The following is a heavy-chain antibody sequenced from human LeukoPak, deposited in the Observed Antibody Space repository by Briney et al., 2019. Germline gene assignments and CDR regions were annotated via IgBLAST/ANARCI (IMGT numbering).Heavy chain of an antibody. Sequence: GGSLRLSCAASGFTFSSYSMNWVRQAPGKGLEWVSYISSSGNSREYADSVKGRFTISRDNARDSLHLQMNSLRVEDTAVYYCARDHYWLEYCSNGVCQDSFDIWGQGTMVTVSS. CDR3: ARDHYWLEYCSNGVCQDSFDI. CDR2: ISSSGNSR. J-gene: IGHJ3*02. D-gene: IGHD2-8*01. CDR1: GFTFSSYS. V-gene: IGHV3-48*04.